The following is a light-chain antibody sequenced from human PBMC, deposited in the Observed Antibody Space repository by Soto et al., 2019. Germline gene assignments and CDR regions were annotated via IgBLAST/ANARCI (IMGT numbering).Light chain of an antibody. CDR2: GAS. J-gene: IGKJ2*01. Sequence: DIVMTQSPATLSVSPGETVALSCRAGQSVGRNFAWYQQKPGQAPRLLIYGASTRATDIPARFRGSGSGTEFTLTISSLQSEDFAIYYCQQYNKWPYTFGQGTKLEIK. CDR3: QQYNKWPYT. CDR1: QSVGRN. V-gene: IGKV3-15*01.